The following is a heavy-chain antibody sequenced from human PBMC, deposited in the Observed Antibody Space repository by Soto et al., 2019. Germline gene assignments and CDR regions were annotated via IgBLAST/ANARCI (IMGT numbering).Heavy chain of an antibody. D-gene: IGHD6-13*01. Sequence: SETLSLTCTVSGGSISSYYWSWIRQPPGKGLEWIGYIYYSGSTNYNPSLKSRVTISVDTSKNQFSLKLSSVTAADTAVYYCARARDSSSWSDPWGQGTLVTVSS. CDR1: GGSISSYY. CDR3: ARARDSSSWSDP. V-gene: IGHV4-59*01. J-gene: IGHJ5*02. CDR2: IYYSGST.